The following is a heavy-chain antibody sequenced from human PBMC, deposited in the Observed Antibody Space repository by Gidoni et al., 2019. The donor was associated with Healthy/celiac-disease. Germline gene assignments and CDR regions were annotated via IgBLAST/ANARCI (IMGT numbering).Heavy chain of an antibody. CDR3: AKEYCSGGSCYDLFDY. D-gene: IGHD2-15*01. V-gene: IGHV3-30*18. Sequence: QVQLVASGGGVVQPGGSLRLSCAASGFPFSSYGMHWVRQAPGTELEWVAVISYDGSNKYYADSVKGRFTISRDNSKNTLYLQMNSLRAEDTAVYYCAKEYCSGGSCYDLFDYWGQGTLVTVSS. CDR1: GFPFSSYG. J-gene: IGHJ4*02. CDR2: ISYDGSNK.